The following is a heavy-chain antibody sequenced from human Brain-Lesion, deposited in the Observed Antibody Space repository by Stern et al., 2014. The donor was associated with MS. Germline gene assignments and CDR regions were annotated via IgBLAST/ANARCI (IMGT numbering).Heavy chain of an antibody. J-gene: IGHJ4*02. CDR3: ATLSPGAGGNYYRHFDY. Sequence: QVQLVQSGAEVKKPGASVKVSCKVSGYTLTDLSMHWVRQAPRKGLEWMGGFDHEYGETNSAQKFQGRFAMTEDTSTDTAYMELSSLRSEYTAVYYCATLSPGAGGNYYRHFDYWGQGTLVTVSS. CDR1: GYTLTDLS. CDR2: FDHEYGET. V-gene: IGHV1-24*01. D-gene: IGHD1-26*01.